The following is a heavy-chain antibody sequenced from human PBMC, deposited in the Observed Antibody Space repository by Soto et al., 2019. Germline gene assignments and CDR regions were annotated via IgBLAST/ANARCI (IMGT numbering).Heavy chain of an antibody. D-gene: IGHD3-22*01. J-gene: IGHJ4*02. CDR2: IYYSGST. CDR3: AGHYYDSSGYYVSPYYFDY. CDR1: GGSLSSYY. V-gene: IGHV4-59*08. Sequence: SDTLSLTCTVSGGSLSSYYWSWIRQPPGKGLEWIGYIYYSGSTNYNPSLKSRVTISVDTSKNQFSLKLSSVTAADTAVYFCAGHYYDSSGYYVSPYYFDYWGQGTPVTVSS.